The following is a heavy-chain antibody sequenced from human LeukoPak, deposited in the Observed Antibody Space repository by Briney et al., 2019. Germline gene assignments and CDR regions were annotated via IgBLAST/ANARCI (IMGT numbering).Heavy chain of an antibody. Sequence: GGSLRLSCAASVFTFSSYSMNWVRQAPGKGLEWVSSISSSSSYIYYADSVKGRFTISRDNAKNSLYLQMNSLRAEDTAVYYCARDDPRIAAAGTVDYWGQGTLVTVSS. CDR1: VFTFSSYS. CDR2: ISSSSSYI. CDR3: ARDDPRIAAAGTVDY. J-gene: IGHJ4*02. D-gene: IGHD6-13*01. V-gene: IGHV3-21*01.